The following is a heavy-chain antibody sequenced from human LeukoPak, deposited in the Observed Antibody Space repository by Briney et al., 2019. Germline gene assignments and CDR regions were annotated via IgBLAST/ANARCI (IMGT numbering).Heavy chain of an antibody. V-gene: IGHV3-23*01. CDR2: ASYYVGKQ. Sequence: GGSLRLSCAASGFTFSDYAMSWVRQAPGKGLEWVSTASYYVGKQYHADSVKGRFTISRDNAKNSLYLQMNSLRAEDTAVYYCAKDQGYDYGDYWGQGTLVTVSS. J-gene: IGHJ4*02. CDR1: GFTFSDYA. CDR3: AKDQGYDYGDY. D-gene: IGHD3-16*01.